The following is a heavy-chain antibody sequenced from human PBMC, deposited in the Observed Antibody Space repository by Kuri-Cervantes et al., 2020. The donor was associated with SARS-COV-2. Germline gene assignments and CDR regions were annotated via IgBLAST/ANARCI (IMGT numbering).Heavy chain of an antibody. V-gene: IGHV3-7*03. D-gene: IGHD5-18*01. CDR2: IKQRGNEK. J-gene: IGHJ4*02. CDR3: ARESRYVYGEFDF. CDR1: GFIFSSYW. Sequence: GGSLRLSCAASGFIFSSYWMSWVRQVPGKGLEWVANIKQRGNEKYYVDSVKGRFTISRDNAQNSLYLEMNSLRGEDTAVYYCARESRYVYGEFDFWGQGNLVTVSS.